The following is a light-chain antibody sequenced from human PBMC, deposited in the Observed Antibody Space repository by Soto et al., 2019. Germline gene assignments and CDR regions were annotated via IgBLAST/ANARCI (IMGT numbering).Light chain of an antibody. CDR3: QQYQNLWT. CDR1: QSVSSSY. V-gene: IGKV3-20*01. Sequence: EIVFTQSPGTLSLSPGERATLSCRASQSVSSSYLAWCQQKPGQAPRLLIYGASSRATGIPDRFSGSGSGTDFTLTISGLQSEDFALYYCQQYQNLWTFGQGTKVDIK. CDR2: GAS. J-gene: IGKJ1*01.